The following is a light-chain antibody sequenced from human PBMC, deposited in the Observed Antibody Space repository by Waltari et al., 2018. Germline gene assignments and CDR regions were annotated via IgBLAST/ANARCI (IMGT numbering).Light chain of an antibody. CDR1: QGINKY. Sequence: DIQLTQSPSSLSASVGDRVAITCRASQGINKYLNWYQQKAGKAPKLLIYSESILQSGVPSRFSGGGSGTGFTLTISSLQPEDFATYCCQQTFTMPYTFGQGTKLEI. CDR2: SES. V-gene: IGKV1-39*01. J-gene: IGKJ2*01. CDR3: QQTFTMPYT.